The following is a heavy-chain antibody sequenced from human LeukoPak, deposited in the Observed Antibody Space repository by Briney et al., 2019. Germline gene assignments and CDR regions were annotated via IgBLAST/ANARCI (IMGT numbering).Heavy chain of an antibody. CDR2: IKSKTDGGTT. D-gene: IGHD6-13*01. CDR1: GFTFSNAW. V-gene: IGHV3-15*01. CDR3: TTKIFSIAAAGNPRGDY. Sequence: GGSLRLSCAASGFTFSNAWMSWVRQAPGKGLEWVGRIKSKTDGGTTDYAAPVKGRFTISRDDSKNTLYLQMNSLKTEDTAVYYCTTKIFSIAAAGNPRGDYWGQGTLVTVSS. J-gene: IGHJ4*02.